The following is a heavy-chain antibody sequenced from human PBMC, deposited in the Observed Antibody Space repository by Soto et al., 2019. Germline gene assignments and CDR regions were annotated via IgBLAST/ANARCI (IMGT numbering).Heavy chain of an antibody. D-gene: IGHD3-22*01. CDR1: GGLFSSYP. J-gene: IGHJ4*02. Sequence: QEHLVQSGAEVKKPGSSVKVSCKASGGLFSSYPISWVRQVPGQGLEWMGGIIPVFQTAYYTQSFQGRVTITADESTNTAYLELSSLRSEAPGIYYCARVGSGYTWFNEFWGEGTLVTVSS. CDR2: IIPVFQTA. CDR3: ARVGSGYTWFNEF. V-gene: IGHV1-69*01.